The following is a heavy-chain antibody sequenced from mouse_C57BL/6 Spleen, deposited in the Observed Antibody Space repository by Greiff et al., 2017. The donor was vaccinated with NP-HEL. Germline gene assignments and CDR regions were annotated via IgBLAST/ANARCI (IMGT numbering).Heavy chain of an antibody. CDR3: ARRLLRYAMDY. J-gene: IGHJ4*01. D-gene: IGHD1-1*01. V-gene: IGHV1-50*01. CDR1: GYTFTSYW. Sequence: VKLQESGAELVKPGASVKLSCKASGYTFTSYWMQWVKQRPGQGLEWIGEIDPSDSYTNYNQKFKGKATLTVDTSSSTAYMQLSSLTSEDSAVYYCARRLLRYAMDYWGQGTSVTVSS. CDR2: IDPSDSYT.